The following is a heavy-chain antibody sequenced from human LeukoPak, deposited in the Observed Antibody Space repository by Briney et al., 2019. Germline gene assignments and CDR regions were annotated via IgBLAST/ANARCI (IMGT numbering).Heavy chain of an antibody. CDR2: INPNSGGT. CDR3: ARDSSGSYCADY. J-gene: IGHJ4*02. Sequence: GASVKVSCKASGYTFTGYYMHWVRQAPGQGLEWMGRINPNSGGTNYAQKFQGRVTMTRGTSISTAYMELSRLRSDDTAVYYCARDSSGSYCADYWGQGTLVTVSS. V-gene: IGHV1-2*06. D-gene: IGHD1-26*01. CDR1: GYTFTGYY.